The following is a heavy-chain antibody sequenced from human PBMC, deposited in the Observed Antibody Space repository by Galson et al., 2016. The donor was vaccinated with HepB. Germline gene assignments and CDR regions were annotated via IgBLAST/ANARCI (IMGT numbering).Heavy chain of an antibody. V-gene: IGHV3-66*01. D-gene: IGHD6-6*01. CDR1: GFTVSSDY. J-gene: IGHJ6*02. Sequence: SLRLSCAASGFTVSSDYMSWVRQAPGKGLEWVSVIYSGISTYYADSVKGRFTISRDNSKNTLYLQMNSLRAEDTAVYYCARDPVVARPPYYYYYYGMDVWGQGTTVTVSS. CDR2: IYSGIST. CDR3: ARDPVVARPPYYYYYYGMDV.